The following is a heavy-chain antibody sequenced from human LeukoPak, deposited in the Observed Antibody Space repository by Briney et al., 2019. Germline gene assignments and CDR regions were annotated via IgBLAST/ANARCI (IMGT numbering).Heavy chain of an antibody. CDR2: IYDSVST. D-gene: IGHD1-26*01. J-gene: IGHJ6*03. Sequence: PSETLSLTCTVSGGSISSDYWSWGRQPPGKGLEWVGYIYDSVSTNYNTSIKRRVTISAATSKNYFSLELSSVTAADTAVYYCAKGGGSYAGDYYYYMDVWGKGTTVTIS. CDR3: AKGGGSYAGDYYYYMDV. CDR1: GGSISSDY. V-gene: IGHV4-59*01.